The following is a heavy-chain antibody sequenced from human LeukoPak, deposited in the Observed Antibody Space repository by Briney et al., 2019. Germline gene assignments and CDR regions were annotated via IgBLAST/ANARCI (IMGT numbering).Heavy chain of an antibody. D-gene: IGHD2-2*01. CDR1: GGTFSSYA. CDR3: ARDFGIDCSSTSCYESLFAP. Sequence: SVKVSCKASGGTFSSYAISWVRQAPGQGLEWMGGIIPIFGTANYAQKFQGRVTITADESTSTAYMELSSLRSEDTAVYYCARDFGIDCSSTSCYESLFAPWGKGTLVTVSS. J-gene: IGHJ5*02. CDR2: IIPIFGTA. V-gene: IGHV1-69*13.